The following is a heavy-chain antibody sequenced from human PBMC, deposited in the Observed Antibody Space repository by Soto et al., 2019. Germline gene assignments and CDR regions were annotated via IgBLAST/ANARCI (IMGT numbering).Heavy chain of an antibody. J-gene: IGHJ4*02. CDR3: ARAYSSGWSHFDY. CDR1: GFTVSSNY. CDR2: IYSGGST. V-gene: IGHV3-53*01. D-gene: IGHD6-19*01. Sequence: GGSLRLSCAASGFTVSSNYMSWVRQAPGKGLEWVPVIYSGGSTYYADSVKGRFTISRDNSKNTLYLQMNSLRAEDTAVYYCARAYSSGWSHFDYWGQGTLVTVSS.